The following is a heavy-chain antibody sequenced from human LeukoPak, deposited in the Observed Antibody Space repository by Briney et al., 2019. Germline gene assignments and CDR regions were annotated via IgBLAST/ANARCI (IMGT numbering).Heavy chain of an antibody. V-gene: IGHV3-21*06. J-gene: IGHJ6*02. Sequence: GGSLRLSCAASGFDFSGYSINWVRQAPGKGLEWVSYISESSSHTYYVDSVKGRFTISRDNAKNSLYLQMSSLRAEDTGIYYCARDRAVKARIGGMDVWGQGTTVIVSS. CDR1: GFDFSGYS. CDR2: ISESSSHT. CDR3: ARDRAVKARIGGMDV. D-gene: IGHD5-24*01.